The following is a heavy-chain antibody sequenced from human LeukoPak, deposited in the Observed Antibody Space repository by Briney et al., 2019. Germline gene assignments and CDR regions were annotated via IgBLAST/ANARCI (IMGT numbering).Heavy chain of an antibody. CDR2: IYPGDSDT. CDR3: AIPPGGGYCSSTSCHH. J-gene: IGHJ5*02. D-gene: IGHD2-2*01. CDR1: GYSFTSYW. Sequence: GESLQISCKGSGYSFTSYWIGWVRQMPGKGLEWMGIIYPGDSDTRYSPSFQGQVTISADKSISTAYLQWSSLKASDTAMYYCAIPPGGGYCSSTSCHHWGQGTLVTVSS. V-gene: IGHV5-51*01.